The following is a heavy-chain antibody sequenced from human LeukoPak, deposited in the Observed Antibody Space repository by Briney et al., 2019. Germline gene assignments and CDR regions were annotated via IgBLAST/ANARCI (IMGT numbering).Heavy chain of an antibody. D-gene: IGHD1-26*01. CDR2: INHLGST. Sequence: SVTLSLTCGVYGGSFSGYYRSWIRQPPGKGLEWIGEINHLGSTNYNPSLKSRVTISVDTSKNQFSLKLSSVTAADTAVYYCARGRELLSFDYWGQGTLVTVSS. CDR3: ARGRELLSFDY. V-gene: IGHV4-34*01. CDR1: GGSFSGYY. J-gene: IGHJ4*02.